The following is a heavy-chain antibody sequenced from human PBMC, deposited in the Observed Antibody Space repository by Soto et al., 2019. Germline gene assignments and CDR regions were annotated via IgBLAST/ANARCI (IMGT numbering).Heavy chain of an antibody. Sequence: QVQLVESGGGVVQPGRSLRLSCAASGFTFSSYGMHWVRQAPGKGLEWVAVISFDGSNKYYAESVKGRFTISRDNSKNTLYLQMNSVRAEDTAVYYCATETNSGSYYYYYYGMDVWGQGTTVTVSS. CDR3: ATETNSGSYYYYYYGMDV. CDR2: ISFDGSNK. CDR1: GFTFSSYG. D-gene: IGHD1-26*01. V-gene: IGHV3-30*03. J-gene: IGHJ6*02.